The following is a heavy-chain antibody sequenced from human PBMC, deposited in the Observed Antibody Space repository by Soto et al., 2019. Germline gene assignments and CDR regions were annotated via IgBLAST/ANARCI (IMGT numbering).Heavy chain of an antibody. J-gene: IGHJ4*02. CDR2: ISSNGGST. CDR1: GFTFSSYA. V-gene: IGHV3-64D*08. D-gene: IGHD3-3*01. CDR3: VFPSTYYDFWSGFDY. Sequence: GGSLRLSCSASGFTFSSYAMHWVRQAPGKGLEYVSAISSNGGSTYYADSVKGRFTISRDNSKNTLYLQMSSLRAEDTAVYYCVFPSTYYDFWSGFDYWGQGTLVTVSS.